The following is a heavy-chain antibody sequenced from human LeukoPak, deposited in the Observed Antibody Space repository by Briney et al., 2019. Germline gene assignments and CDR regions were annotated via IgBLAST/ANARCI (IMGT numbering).Heavy chain of an antibody. J-gene: IGHJ6*03. CDR3: ARSLAWLQGDYYYYCYMDV. V-gene: IGHV1-69*05. D-gene: IGHD5-12*01. CDR2: IIPIFGTA. Sequence: SVKVSCKASGGTFSSYAISWVRQAPGQGLEWMGGIIPIFGTANHAQKFQGRVTITTDESTSTAYMELSSLRSEDTAVYYCARSLAWLQGDYYYYCYMDVWGKGTTVTVSS. CDR1: GGTFSSYA.